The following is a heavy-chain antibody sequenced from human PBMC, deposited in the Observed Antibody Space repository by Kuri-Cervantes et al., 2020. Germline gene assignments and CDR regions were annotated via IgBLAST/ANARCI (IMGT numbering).Heavy chain of an antibody. CDR1: GGSISNYY. CDR3: ARGRWYSAIGY. V-gene: IGHV4-59*01. J-gene: IGHJ4*02. CDR2: IFHTGST. Sequence: SETLSLTCTVSGGSISNYYWSWIRQSPGKGLEWIGYIFHTGSTNYNPSLKSRVSLSVDTSKNQFSLKLSSVTAADTAVYYCARGRWYSAIGYWGQGTLVTGSS. D-gene: IGHD2-21*02.